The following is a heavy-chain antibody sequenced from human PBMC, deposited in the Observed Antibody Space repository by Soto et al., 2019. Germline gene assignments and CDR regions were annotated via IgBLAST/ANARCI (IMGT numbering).Heavy chain of an antibody. J-gene: IGHJ4*02. CDR1: GYTFTGYY. CDR3: ARGLGTYYYDSSGYYYDY. Sequence: ASVKVSCKASGYTFTGYYMHWVRQAPGQGLEWMGWINPNSGGTNYAQKFQGGVTMTRDTSISTAYMELSRLRSDDTAVYYCARGLGTYYYDSSGYYYDYWGQGTLVTVSS. D-gene: IGHD3-22*01. V-gene: IGHV1-2*02. CDR2: INPNSGGT.